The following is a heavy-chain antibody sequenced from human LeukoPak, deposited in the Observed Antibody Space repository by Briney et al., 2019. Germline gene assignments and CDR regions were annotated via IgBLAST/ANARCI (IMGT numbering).Heavy chain of an antibody. J-gene: IGHJ3*02. Sequence: AGGSLRLSCAASGFTFSSYGMHWVRQAPGKGLEWVAVIWYDGSNKYYADSVKGRFTISRDNSKNTLYLQMNSLRAEDTAVYYCAKDLRAAAGTDAFDIWGQRTMVTVSS. CDR3: AKDLRAAAGTDAFDI. CDR2: IWYDGSNK. D-gene: IGHD6-13*01. V-gene: IGHV3-33*06. CDR1: GFTFSSYG.